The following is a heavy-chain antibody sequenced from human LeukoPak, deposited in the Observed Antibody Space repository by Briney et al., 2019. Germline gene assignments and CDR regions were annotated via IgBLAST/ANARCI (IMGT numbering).Heavy chain of an antibody. V-gene: IGHV1-8*01. J-gene: IGHJ5*02. D-gene: IGHD6-6*01. CDR2: MNPNSGNT. CDR1: GYTFTSYD. Sequence: GASVTVSCKASGYTFTSYDINWVRQATGQGLEWMGWMNPNSGNTGYAQKFQGRVTMTRNTSISTAYMELSSLRSEDAAVYYCARVRPPTPIAARLFLGARFDPWGQGTLVTVSS. CDR3: ARVRPPTPIAARLFLGARFDP.